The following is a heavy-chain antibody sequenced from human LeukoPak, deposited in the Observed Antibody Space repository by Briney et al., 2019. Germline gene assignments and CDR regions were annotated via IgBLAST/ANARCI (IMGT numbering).Heavy chain of an antibody. J-gene: IGHJ4*02. CDR1: GFTFSSYW. D-gene: IGHD6-19*01. Sequence: GGSLRLSCAASGFTFSSYWMHWVRQAPGKGLVWVSRINSDGSSTSYADSVKGRFTISRDNAKNTLYLQMNSLSAGDTAVYYCARDGDRLAVAGTPIDYWGQGTLVTVSS. CDR2: INSDGSST. CDR3: ARDGDRLAVAGTPIDY. V-gene: IGHV3-74*01.